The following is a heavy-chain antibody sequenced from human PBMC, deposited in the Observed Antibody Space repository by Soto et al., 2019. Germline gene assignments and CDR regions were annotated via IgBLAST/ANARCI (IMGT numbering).Heavy chain of an antibody. J-gene: IGHJ4*02. V-gene: IGHV3-30*18. CDR3: ANVGGGGWSFDY. CDR1: GFTFSSYG. D-gene: IGHD3-16*01. CDR2: ISYDGSNK. Sequence: QVQLVESGGGVVQPGRSLRLSCAASGFTFSSYGMHWVRQAPGKGLEWVAVISYDGSNKYYADSVKGRFTISRDNSKNTLFLQMNSLRAEDTAVYYCANVGGGGWSFDYWGQGTLVTVSS.